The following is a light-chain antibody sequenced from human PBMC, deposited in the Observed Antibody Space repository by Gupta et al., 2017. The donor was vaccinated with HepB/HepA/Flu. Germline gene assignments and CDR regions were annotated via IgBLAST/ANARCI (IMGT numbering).Light chain of an antibody. CDR3: QSYDTSLSGPV. CDR1: SSNIGAAYD. V-gene: IGLV1-40*01. CDR2: GDF. Sequence: QSVLTQPPSVSGAPGQRVTISCTGSSSNIGAAYDVQWYQQFPGAAPKHLIYGDFKRPSGVPDRFSGSKSATSASLAITGLQADDEADYYCQSYDTSLSGPVFGGGTKLTVL. J-gene: IGLJ2*01.